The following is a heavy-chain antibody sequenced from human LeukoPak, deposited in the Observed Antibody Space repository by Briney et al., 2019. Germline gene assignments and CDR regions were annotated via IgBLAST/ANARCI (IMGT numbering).Heavy chain of an antibody. CDR2: IYYSGST. D-gene: IGHD4-11*01. J-gene: IGHJ5*02. Sequence: SETLSLTCAFSGGSISTDYRSWVRQPPGKGLQWIGYIYYSGSTNYNPSLKSRVTISLNTAKNQFSLRLRSVTAADTAVYYCARRVAVGNYFDPWGQGTLVTVSS. CDR1: GGSISTDY. CDR3: ARRVAVGNYFDP. V-gene: IGHV4-59*08.